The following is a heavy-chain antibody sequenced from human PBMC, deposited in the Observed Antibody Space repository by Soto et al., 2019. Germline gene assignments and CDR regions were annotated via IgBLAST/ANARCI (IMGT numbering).Heavy chain of an antibody. Sequence: QVQLKESGPGLVKPSQTLSLTCSVSGGSIGSGDYYWSWVRQSPGKGLEWIGYIYYTGNTYYNPSLGGRVTFSVDTSQNQLSLRLSDVTVADTAVYYCARDSRRRADSGTRPLYYFDYWGQGTLVTVSS. J-gene: IGHJ4*02. CDR3: ARDSRRRADSGTRPLYYFDY. CDR1: GGSIGSGDYY. D-gene: IGHD1-26*01. V-gene: IGHV4-30-4*01. CDR2: IYYTGNT.